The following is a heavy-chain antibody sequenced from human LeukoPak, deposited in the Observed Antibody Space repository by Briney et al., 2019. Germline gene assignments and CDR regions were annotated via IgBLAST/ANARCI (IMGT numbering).Heavy chain of an antibody. J-gene: IGHJ5*02. CDR1: GYTFTSYD. CDR3: ARSSRYCSGGSCYSNWFDP. D-gene: IGHD2-15*01. CDR2: MNPNSGNT. V-gene: IGHV1-8*01. Sequence: GASVKVSCKASGYTFTSYDINWVRQATGQGLEWMGWMNPNSGNTGYAQKFQGRVTMTRNTSITTAYMDLSSLRSEDTAVYYCARSSRYCSGGSCYSNWFDPWGQGTLVTVSS.